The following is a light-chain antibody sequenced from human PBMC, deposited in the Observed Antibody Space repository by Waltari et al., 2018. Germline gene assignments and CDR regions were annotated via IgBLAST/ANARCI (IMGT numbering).Light chain of an antibody. CDR3: CSYAGFTTPWV. CDR2: AVD. V-gene: IGLV2-23*02. CDR1: SSDVGSYNI. Sequence: QSALTQPASVSGSPGQSITISCTGTSSDVGSYNIVSWYQQHPGKAPKLMIYAVDKRPSGVSNRFSGSKSGNTASLTISGLQAEDGADYFCCSYAGFTTPWVFGGGTKLTVL. J-gene: IGLJ3*02.